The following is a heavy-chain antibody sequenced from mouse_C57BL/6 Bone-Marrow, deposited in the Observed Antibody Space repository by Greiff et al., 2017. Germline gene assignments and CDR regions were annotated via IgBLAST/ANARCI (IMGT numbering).Heavy chain of an antibody. J-gene: IGHJ2*01. D-gene: IGHD1-1*01. CDR2: ISSGSSTI. Sequence: EVKLMESGGGLVKPGGSLKLPCAASGFTFSDYGMHWVRQAPEKGLEWVAYISSGSSTIYNADKVKGRFTISRDNAKNTLFLQMTSLRSEDTAMYYCARNPYYYGSTYYFDHWGQGTTLTVSS. CDR3: ARNPYYYGSTYYFDH. CDR1: GFTFSDYG. V-gene: IGHV5-17*01.